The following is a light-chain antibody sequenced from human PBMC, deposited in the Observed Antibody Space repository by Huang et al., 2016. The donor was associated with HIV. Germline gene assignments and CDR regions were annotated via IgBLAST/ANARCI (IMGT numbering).Light chain of an antibody. CDR3: QQRSNWIT. Sequence: EIVLTQSPATLSLSPGERATLSCRASQSVSSHLAWYQQQPGQAPRLLIYDASNRATGIPARFSGSGSGTDFTLTISSLEPEDFAVYYCQQRSNWITFGQGTRLEIK. V-gene: IGKV3-11*01. CDR1: QSVSSH. J-gene: IGKJ5*01. CDR2: DAS.